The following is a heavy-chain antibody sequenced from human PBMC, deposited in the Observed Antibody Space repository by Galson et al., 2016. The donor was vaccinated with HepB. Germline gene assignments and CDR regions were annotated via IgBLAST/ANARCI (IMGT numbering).Heavy chain of an antibody. D-gene: IGHD3-3*01. J-gene: IGHJ3*02. V-gene: IGHV3-7*01. Sequence: SLRLSCAASGFTFSSYWMVWVRQAPGKGLEWVANIKQDGSEKYYVDSVKGRFTISRDNAKNSLYLQMNSLRAEDTAVYYCARNLNYDFWDRYRDALDIWGQGTMLTVSS. CDR3: ARNLNYDFWDRYRDALDI. CDR2: IKQDGSEK. CDR1: GFTFSSYW.